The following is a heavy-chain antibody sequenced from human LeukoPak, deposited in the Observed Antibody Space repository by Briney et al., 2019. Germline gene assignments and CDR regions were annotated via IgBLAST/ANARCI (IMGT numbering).Heavy chain of an antibody. CDR3: ASQGSGYDSPIDH. CDR1: GFTFSRHS. Sequence: GGSLRLSCAASGFTFSRHSMNWVRQAPGKGLEWVSSISSSSSYIYYADSVKGRFTISRDNARNSLYLQMNSLRAEDTAVYYCASQGSGYDSPIDHWGQGTLVTVSS. J-gene: IGHJ4*02. V-gene: IGHV3-21*01. D-gene: IGHD5-12*01. CDR2: ISSSSSYI.